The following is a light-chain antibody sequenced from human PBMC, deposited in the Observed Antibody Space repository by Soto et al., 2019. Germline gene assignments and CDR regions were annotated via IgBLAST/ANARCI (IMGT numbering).Light chain of an antibody. CDR2: DVS. V-gene: IGLV2-11*01. CDR3: CSYAGTYTPL. CDR1: SSDVGGYNF. Sequence: QSVLTQPRSVSGSPGQSVTISCTGTSSDVGGYNFVSWYQHNPGKAPKLMIFDVSARPSGVPDRFSGPKSANTASLTISGLQAEDEADYYCCSYAGTYTPLFGGGTKLTVL. J-gene: IGLJ2*01.